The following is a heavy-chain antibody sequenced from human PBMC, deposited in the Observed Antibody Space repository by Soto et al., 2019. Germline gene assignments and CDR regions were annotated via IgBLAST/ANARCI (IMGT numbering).Heavy chain of an antibody. CDR2: ISYDGSNK. V-gene: IGHV3-30-3*01. J-gene: IGHJ4*02. CDR3: ARSSRGFYDSPFDY. Sequence: LRLSCAASGFTFSSYAMHWVRQAPGKGLEWVAVISYDGSNKYYADSVKGRFTISRDNSKNTLYLQMNSLRAEDTAVYYCARSSRGFYDSPFDYWGQGTLVTVSS. D-gene: IGHD3-16*01. CDR1: GFTFSSYA.